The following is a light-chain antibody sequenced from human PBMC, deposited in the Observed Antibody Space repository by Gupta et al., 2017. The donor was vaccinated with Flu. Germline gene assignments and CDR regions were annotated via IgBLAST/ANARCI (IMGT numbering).Light chain of an antibody. V-gene: IGKV1-39*01. J-gene: IGKJ1*01. CDR2: AAS. CDR1: QSISSY. CDR3: QHRHSTPWT. Sequence: DSQMTQPPSSLSASLGDRVTITCRASQSISSYLNWYQQKPGKAPKLLIYAASSLQSGVPSRFSGSGSGTDFTLTISSLQPEDFATYYCQHRHSTPWTFGQGTKVEIK.